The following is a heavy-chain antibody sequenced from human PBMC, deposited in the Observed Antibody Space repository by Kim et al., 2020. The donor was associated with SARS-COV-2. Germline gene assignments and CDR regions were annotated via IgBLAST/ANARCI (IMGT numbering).Heavy chain of an antibody. CDR2: ISSSSTI. V-gene: IGHV3-48*04. J-gene: IGHJ4*02. CDR1: GFTFSSYS. CDR3: ASGGWDYGDYPFDY. D-gene: IGHD4-17*01. Sequence: GGSLRLSCAASGFTFSSYSMNWVRQAPGKGLEWVSYISSSSTIYYADSVKGRFTISRDNAKNSLYLQMNSLRAEDTAVYYCASGGWDYGDYPFDYWGQGTLVTVSS.